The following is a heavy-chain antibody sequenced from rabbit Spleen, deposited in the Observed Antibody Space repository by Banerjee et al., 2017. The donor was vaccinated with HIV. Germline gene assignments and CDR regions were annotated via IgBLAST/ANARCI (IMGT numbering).Heavy chain of an antibody. V-gene: IGHV1S45*01. J-gene: IGHJ6*01. Sequence: QEQVKESGGGLVKPGGTLTLTCTASGFSFSTDYYMCWVRQAPGKGLECIACIYGEVIGSTYYATWAKGRFTISKTSSTTVTLQMTSLTAADTATYFCARDTGTSFSTYGMDLWGPGTLVTVS. CDR2: IYGEVIGST. CDR1: GFSFSTDYY. CDR3: ARDTGTSFSTYGMDL. D-gene: IGHD8-1*01.